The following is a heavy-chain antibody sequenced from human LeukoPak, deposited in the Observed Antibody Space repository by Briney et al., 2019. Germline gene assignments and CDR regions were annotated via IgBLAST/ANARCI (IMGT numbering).Heavy chain of an antibody. V-gene: IGHV3-64*01. CDR2: INNNGGST. CDR1: GFTFHSYA. Sequence: PGGSLRLSCAASGFTFHSYAMHWVRQAPGKGLEYVSAINNNGGSTYYANSVKGRFTISRDNSKNTLYLQMGSLRAEDMAVYYCARGYCSSTSCLNGFDYWGQGTLVTVSS. CDR3: ARGYCSSTSCLNGFDY. D-gene: IGHD2-2*01. J-gene: IGHJ4*02.